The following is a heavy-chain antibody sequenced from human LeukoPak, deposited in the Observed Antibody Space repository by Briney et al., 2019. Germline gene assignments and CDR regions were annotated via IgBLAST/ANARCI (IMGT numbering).Heavy chain of an antibody. CDR2: IKQDGSEK. Sequence: GGSLRLSCAASGFTFSSYWMNWVRQAPGKGLEWVANIKQDGSEKYYVDSVKGRFTISRDNAKNSLYLQMNSLRAEDTAVYYCARDPLDFWSGYSDYWGQGTLVTVSS. CDR3: ARDPLDFWSGYSDY. J-gene: IGHJ4*02. D-gene: IGHD3-3*01. V-gene: IGHV3-7*01. CDR1: GFTFSSYW.